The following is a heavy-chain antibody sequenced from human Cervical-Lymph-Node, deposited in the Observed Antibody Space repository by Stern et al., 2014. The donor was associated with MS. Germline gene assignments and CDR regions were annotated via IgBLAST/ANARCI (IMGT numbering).Heavy chain of an antibody. CDR1: GFTFSSYD. CDR2: IGTAGDT. Sequence: QLVQSGGGLVQPGGSLRLSCAASGFTFSSYDMHWVRQATGKGLEWVSAIGTAGDTYYPGSVKGRFTISRENAKNTLYLQMNSLRAGDTAVYYCARDVGDGYFDYWGQGTLVTVSS. D-gene: IGHD5-24*01. J-gene: IGHJ4*02. V-gene: IGHV3-13*01. CDR3: ARDVGDGYFDY.